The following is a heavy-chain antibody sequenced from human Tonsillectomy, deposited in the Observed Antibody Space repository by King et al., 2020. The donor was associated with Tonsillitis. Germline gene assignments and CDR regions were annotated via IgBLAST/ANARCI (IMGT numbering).Heavy chain of an antibody. CDR3: ARGTDAPGIDY. Sequence: EVQLVESGGGLVQPGGSLRLSCAASGFSFSTYWMNWVRQAPGKGLEWVANIRRDASEKYYVDSVKGRFTISRDNAKNSLYLQMNSLRAEDTAIYYCARGTDAPGIDYWGQGTLVTVSS. CDR1: GFSFSTYW. CDR2: IRRDASEK. J-gene: IGHJ4*02. D-gene: IGHD2-2*01. V-gene: IGHV3-7*01.